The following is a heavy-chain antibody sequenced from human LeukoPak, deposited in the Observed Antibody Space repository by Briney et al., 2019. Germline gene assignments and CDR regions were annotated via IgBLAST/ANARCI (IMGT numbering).Heavy chain of an antibody. CDR2: LYYRET. V-gene: IGHV4-39*07. CDR1: GDSISDTRYF. J-gene: IGHJ4*02. CDR3: ARGRNWNYQSHFDC. Sequence: SETLSLTCTVSGDSISDTRYFWGFIRRSPGKGLEWIVSLYYRETFYNPSLKSRLTISSDTSKNQFSLRLTSLTAADTGVYYCARGRNWNYQSHFDCWGQGTLVTVSS. D-gene: IGHD1-7*01.